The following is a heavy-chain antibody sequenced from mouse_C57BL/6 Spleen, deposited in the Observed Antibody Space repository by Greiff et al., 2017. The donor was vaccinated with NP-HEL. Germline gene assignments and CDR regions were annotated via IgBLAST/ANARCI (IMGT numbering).Heavy chain of an antibody. Sequence: EVQLQQSGPELVKPGASVKISCKASGYTFTDYYMNWVKQSHGKSLEWIGDINPNNGGTSYNQKFKGKATLTVDKSSSTAYMELRSLTSEDSAVYYCARFDYDEGWYFDVWGTGTTVTVSS. CDR2: INPNNGGT. CDR1: GYTFTDYY. V-gene: IGHV1-26*01. D-gene: IGHD2-4*01. CDR3: ARFDYDEGWYFDV. J-gene: IGHJ1*03.